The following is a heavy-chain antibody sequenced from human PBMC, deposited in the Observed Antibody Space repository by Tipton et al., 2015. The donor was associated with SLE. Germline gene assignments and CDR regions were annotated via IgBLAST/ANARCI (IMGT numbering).Heavy chain of an antibody. CDR2: SYYSGRT. V-gene: IGHV4-31*03. J-gene: IGHJ3*02. Sequence: TLSLTCIVSGGSISSGAYLWSWIRQHPGKGLEWIGYSYYSGRTYYNPSLKSRVTISVDTSKNQFSLKLSSVTAADTAVYYCASGDFWSGHPVDAFDIWGQGTMVSVSS. CDR3: ASGDFWSGHPVDAFDI. D-gene: IGHD3-3*01. CDR1: GGSISSGAYL.